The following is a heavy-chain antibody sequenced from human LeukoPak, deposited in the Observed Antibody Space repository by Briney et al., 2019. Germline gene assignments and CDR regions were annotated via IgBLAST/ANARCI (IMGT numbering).Heavy chain of an antibody. CDR3: VRDRVGGTVAFDL. J-gene: IGHJ3*01. D-gene: IGHD2-21*02. CDR2: ISSSGSII. V-gene: IGHV3-48*03. CDR1: GYTFSSYD. Sequence: GGSLKLSCTASGYTFSSYDINWVRQAPGQGLEWVSYISSSGSIINYADYVKGRFTITRDNAKNSLYLQMNSLRAEDTAVYYCVRDRVGGTVAFDLWGRGTMVTVSS.